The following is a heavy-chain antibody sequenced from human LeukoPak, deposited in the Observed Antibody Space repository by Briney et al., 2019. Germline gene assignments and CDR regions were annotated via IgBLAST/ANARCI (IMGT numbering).Heavy chain of an antibody. CDR3: ARIYYYGSEYYFDY. J-gene: IGHJ4*02. Sequence: SETLSLTRTVSGGSISSYYWSWIRQPPGKGLEWIGYIYYSGSTNYNPSLKSRVTISVDTSKNQFSLKLSSVTAADTAAYYCARIYYYGSEYYFDYWGQGTLVTVSS. D-gene: IGHD3-10*01. CDR2: IYYSGST. CDR1: GGSISSYY. V-gene: IGHV4-59*01.